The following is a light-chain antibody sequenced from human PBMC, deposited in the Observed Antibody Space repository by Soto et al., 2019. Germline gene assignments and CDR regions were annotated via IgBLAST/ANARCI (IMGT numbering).Light chain of an antibody. Sequence: EIVLTQSPGTLSLSPGERATLSCRASQSVSSNHLAWYQKKPXXATXXXXXXGSSRANGIPVRFSGSGPETDFTLTITRLEPEDFAVYYCQQYSSSRTLGQWTKVDI. CDR1: QSVSSNH. CDR3: QQYSSSRT. V-gene: IGKV3-20*01. CDR2: XGS. J-gene: IGKJ1*01.